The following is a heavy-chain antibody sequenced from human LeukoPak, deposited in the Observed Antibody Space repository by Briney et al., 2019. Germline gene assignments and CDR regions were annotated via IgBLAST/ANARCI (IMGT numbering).Heavy chain of an antibody. CDR3: ARDLQASVTTNGWGFDL. CDR1: GFTFSSYA. Sequence: GGSLRLSCAAPGFTFSSYAMHWVRQAPGKGLVWISRINDDGSSTNYADSVKGRFTISRDNAKNTLYLQMNSLRAEDTAVYYCARDLQASVTTNGWGFDLWGRGTLVTFSS. D-gene: IGHD4-17*01. V-gene: IGHV3-74*01. CDR2: INDDGSST. J-gene: IGHJ2*01.